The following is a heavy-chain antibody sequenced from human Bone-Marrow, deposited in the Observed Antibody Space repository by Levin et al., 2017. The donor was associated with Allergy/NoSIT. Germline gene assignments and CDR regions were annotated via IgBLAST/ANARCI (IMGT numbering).Heavy chain of an antibody. V-gene: IGHV3-23*01. D-gene: IGHD5-18*01. J-gene: IGHJ4*02. Sequence: GGFLRLSCAASGFTFSSYAMSWVRQAPGKGLEWVSAMSGSGVSTHYADSVKGRFTISRDNSKNTLYLQMNSLRAEDTAVYYCAKDLRQGYSSGSYYFDYWGQGTLVTVSS. CDR2: MSGSGVST. CDR3: AKDLRQGYSSGSYYFDY. CDR1: GFTFSSYA.